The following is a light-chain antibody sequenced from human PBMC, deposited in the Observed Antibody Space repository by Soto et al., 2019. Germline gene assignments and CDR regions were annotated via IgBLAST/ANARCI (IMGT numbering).Light chain of an antibody. CDR1: QSVNSNY. V-gene: IGKV3-20*01. CDR2: GAS. CDR3: QQYDSTPPT. Sequence: EIVLTQSPGTLSLSPGERATLSCRASQSVNSNYLAWYQRKPGQAPRLLIYGASNRATDIPYRFSASGSGTDFSLTITRLEAEDFAVYYCQQYDSTPPTFGQGTTVEVK. J-gene: IGKJ1*01.